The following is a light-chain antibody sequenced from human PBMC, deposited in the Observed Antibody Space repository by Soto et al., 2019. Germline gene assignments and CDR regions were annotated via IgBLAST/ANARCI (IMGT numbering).Light chain of an antibody. J-gene: IGKJ1*01. CDR1: QSVTGNY. CDR3: QQYGSTPPT. CDR2: GAS. V-gene: IGKV3-20*01. Sequence: ELTQSPGTLSVSPGERVTVTCGASQSVTGNYLAWYQQKPGQATRLLIYGASYRATGIPDRFSGSGSGTDFSLTISRLEPEDFAVYCCQQYGSTPPTFGQGTKVEMK.